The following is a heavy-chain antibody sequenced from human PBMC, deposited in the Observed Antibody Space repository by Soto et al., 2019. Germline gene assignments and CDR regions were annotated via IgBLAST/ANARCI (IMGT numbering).Heavy chain of an antibody. CDR2: ISGSGGST. Sequence: GGSLRLSCAASGFTFSSYAMSWVRQAPGKGLEWVSAISGSGGSTYYADSVKGRFTISRDNSKNTLYLQMNSLRAEDTAVYYCAKEKDSSSWVGYYFDYWGQGTLVTVSS. J-gene: IGHJ4*02. V-gene: IGHV3-23*01. CDR3: AKEKDSSSWVGYYFDY. D-gene: IGHD6-13*01. CDR1: GFTFSSYA.